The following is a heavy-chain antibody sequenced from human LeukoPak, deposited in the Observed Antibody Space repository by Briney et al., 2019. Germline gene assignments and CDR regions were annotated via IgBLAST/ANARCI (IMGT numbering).Heavy chain of an antibody. CDR3: TTDPWEPQGH. CDR2: IKSKVDGGTT. J-gene: IGHJ1*01. CDR1: GFILSNAW. D-gene: IGHD1-26*01. V-gene: IGHV3-15*01. Sequence: PGGSLRLSCAASGFILSNAWMSWVRQAPGKGLEWVGRIKSKVDGGTTDYAAPVKGRFTISRDDSKNTLYLQMNSLKTEDTAFYYCTTDPWEPQGHWAQGTLVTVSS.